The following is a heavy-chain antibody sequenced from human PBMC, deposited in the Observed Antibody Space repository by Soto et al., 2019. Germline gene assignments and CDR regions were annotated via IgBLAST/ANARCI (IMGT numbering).Heavy chain of an antibody. CDR3: ERDLRIPGTTFVDY. V-gene: IGHV1-69*08. D-gene: IGHD1-20*01. CDR2: IIPILGIA. J-gene: IGHJ4*02. Sequence: QVQLVQSGAEVKKPGSSVKVSCKASGGTFSSYTISWVRQAPGQGLEWMGRIIPILGIANYAQKFQGRVTITADKSTSTAYMELSSLRSEDTAVYYCERDLRIPGTTFVDYWGQGTLVNVSS. CDR1: GGTFSSYT.